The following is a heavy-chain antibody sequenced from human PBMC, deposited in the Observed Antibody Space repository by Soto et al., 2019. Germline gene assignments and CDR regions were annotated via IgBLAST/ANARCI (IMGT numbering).Heavy chain of an antibody. CDR3: TTLGSHYYYHNFDV. V-gene: IGHV3-15*07. CDR2: IKMKSEGATT. Sequence: EAKLGESGGGLVTPGGSLRLSCEASGLTFSNAWMNWVRQAPGKGLEWVGLIKMKSEGATTHYAAPVNGRFTISRDDSKKILYLQMSSLKTEDTAVYYCTTLGSHYYYHNFDVWGQGTTVAVSS. J-gene: IGHJ6*02. CDR1: GLTFSNAW.